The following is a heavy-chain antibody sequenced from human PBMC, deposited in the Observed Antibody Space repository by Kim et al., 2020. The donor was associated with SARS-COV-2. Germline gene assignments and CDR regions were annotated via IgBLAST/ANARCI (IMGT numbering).Heavy chain of an antibody. CDR1: GFTFSNAW. J-gene: IGHJ4*02. V-gene: IGHV3-15*01. CDR2: IKSKTDGGTT. CDR3: TTDMADCGGDCHDY. Sequence: GGSLRLSCAASGFTFSNAWMSWVRQAPGKGLEWVGRIKSKTDGGTTDYAAPVKGRFTISRDDSKNTLYLQMNSLKTEDTAVYYCTTDMADCGGDCHDYWGQGTLVTVSS. D-gene: IGHD2-21*02.